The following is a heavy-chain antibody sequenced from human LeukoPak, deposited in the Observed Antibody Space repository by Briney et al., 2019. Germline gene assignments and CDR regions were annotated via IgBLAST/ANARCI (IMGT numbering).Heavy chain of an antibody. V-gene: IGHV1-69*13. Sequence: WASVTVSCKASGGTFSSYGISWVRQAPGQGLEWMGGIIPIFGTPDYAQKFQGRVTISADESTSTAYTELSRLRSEDTAVYYCAKLGVGSYDGSGYIDYWGQGTLVTVSS. CDR1: GGTFSSYG. CDR3: AKLGVGSYDGSGYIDY. J-gene: IGHJ4*02. D-gene: IGHD3-22*01. CDR2: IIPIFGTP.